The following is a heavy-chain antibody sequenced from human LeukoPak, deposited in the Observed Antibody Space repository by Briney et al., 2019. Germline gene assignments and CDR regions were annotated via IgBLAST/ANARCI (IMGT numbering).Heavy chain of an antibody. CDR2: INPNGGST. Sequence: ASVKVSCKASGYTFTSYYMHWVRQAPGQGLEWMGIINPNGGSTSYAQKFQGRVTMTRDTSTRTVYMGLSSLRPEDTAVYYCARRGSQLNFDYWGQGTLVIVSS. D-gene: IGHD5-18*01. V-gene: IGHV1-46*01. J-gene: IGHJ4*02. CDR3: ARRGSQLNFDY. CDR1: GYTFTSYY.